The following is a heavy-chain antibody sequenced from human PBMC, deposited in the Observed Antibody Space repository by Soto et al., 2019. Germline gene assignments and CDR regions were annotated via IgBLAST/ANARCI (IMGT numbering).Heavy chain of an antibody. V-gene: IGHV1-18*01. J-gene: IGHJ6*02. CDR3: AGGVDSGSYWGYYYYGMDV. CDR1: GYTFTSYG. D-gene: IGHD3-10*01. CDR2: ISAYNGNT. Sequence: ASVKVSCKASGYTFTSYGISWVRQAPGQGLEWMGWISAYNGNTNYAQKLQGRVTMTTDTSTSTAYMELRSLRSDDTAVYYCAGGVDSGSYWGYYYYGMDVWGQGTTVTVSS.